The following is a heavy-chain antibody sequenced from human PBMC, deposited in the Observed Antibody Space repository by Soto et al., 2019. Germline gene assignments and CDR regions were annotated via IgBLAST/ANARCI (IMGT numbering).Heavy chain of an antibody. D-gene: IGHD2-15*01. CDR1: AYTFTNYA. J-gene: IGHJ5*02. CDR2: ISDDNGNT. V-gene: IGHV1-18*01. CDR3: ASGLMGYCSGGSCYSDP. Sequence: QVQLVQSGAEVKKPGASVRVSCQTSAYTFTNYAVSWVRQAPGQGLEWMGWISDDNGNTIDAQKFQGRVTMTTDTSTRKAYMELRRLTSYDTAVDYSASGLMGYCSGGSCYSDPWCQGTLVTVSS.